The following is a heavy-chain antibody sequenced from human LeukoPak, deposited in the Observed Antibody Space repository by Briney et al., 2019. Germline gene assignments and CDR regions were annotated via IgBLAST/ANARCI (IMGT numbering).Heavy chain of an antibody. V-gene: IGHV3-11*01. CDR3: ARVRPYSSSNYYYHYMDV. D-gene: IGHD6-6*01. Sequence: GGSLRLSCAASGFTFSDYYMSWIRQAPGKGLEWVSYISSSGSTIYYADSVKGRFTISRDNSKNTLYLQMNSLRAEDTAVYYCARVRPYSSSNYYYHYMDVWGKGTTVTVSS. CDR2: ISSSGSTI. CDR1: GFTFSDYY. J-gene: IGHJ6*03.